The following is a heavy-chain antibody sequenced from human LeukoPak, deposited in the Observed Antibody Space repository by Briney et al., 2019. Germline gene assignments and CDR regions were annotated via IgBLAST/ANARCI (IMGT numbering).Heavy chain of an antibody. V-gene: IGHV4-59*11. CDR2: IYHSGST. Sequence: SETLSLTCNVSGGSISSHYWSWIRQPPGKGLEWIGYIYHSGSTNYNASLKSRVTISVDTSKNQSSLKLSSVTAADTAVYYCATGSSSWYQANWGQGTLVTVSS. J-gene: IGHJ4*02. CDR3: ATGSSSWYQAN. CDR1: GGSISSHY. D-gene: IGHD6-13*01.